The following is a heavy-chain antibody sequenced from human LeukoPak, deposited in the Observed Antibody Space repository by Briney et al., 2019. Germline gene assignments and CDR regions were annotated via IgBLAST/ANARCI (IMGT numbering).Heavy chain of an antibody. Sequence: GGSLRLSCADSGFTFSGAAIHWVRQASGKGLEWVGRIRSKARSYATEYAASVRGRFTISREDSKNTAYLQMNSLKTEDTAIYYCLEITTKGYLCQGTLVTVSS. D-gene: IGHD5-24*01. J-gene: IGHJ4*02. CDR1: GFTFSGAA. CDR2: IRSKARSYAT. CDR3: LEITTKGY. V-gene: IGHV3-73*01.